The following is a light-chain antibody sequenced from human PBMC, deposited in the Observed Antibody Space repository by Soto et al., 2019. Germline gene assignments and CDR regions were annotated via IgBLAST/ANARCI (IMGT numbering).Light chain of an antibody. J-gene: IGLJ1*01. V-gene: IGLV2-23*02. CDR3: CSYAGSYAFEV. CDR2: EVS. Sequence: QAVLTQPASVSGSPGQSITISCTGTSSDVGSYNLVSWYQQHPGKAPKLIISEVSKRPSGVSNRFSGSKSGNTASLTISGLQAEDEADYCCCSYAGSYAFEVFGTGTKLTVL. CDR1: SSDVGSYNL.